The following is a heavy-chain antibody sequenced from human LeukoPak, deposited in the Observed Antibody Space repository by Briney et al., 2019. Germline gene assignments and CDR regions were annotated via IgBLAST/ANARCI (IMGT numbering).Heavy chain of an antibody. J-gene: IGHJ4*02. Sequence: PSETLSLTCTVSGGSISSSSYYWGWIRQTRGKGLEWIGSIYYSGSTYYKPYLKSRFTISVDTSKNQFSLKLSSVTAADTAVYYCARHVMMGGSYEIDYWGQGTLVTVSS. CDR2: IYYSGST. V-gene: IGHV4-39*01. D-gene: IGHD1-26*01. CDR3: ARHVMMGGSYEIDY. CDR1: GGSISSSSYY.